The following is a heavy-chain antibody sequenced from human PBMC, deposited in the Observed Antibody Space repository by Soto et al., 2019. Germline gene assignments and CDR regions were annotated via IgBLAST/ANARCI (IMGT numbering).Heavy chain of an antibody. J-gene: IGHJ4*02. Sequence: QVQLQQWGAGLLKASETLSLTCVVSGGSFSGYFWTWIRQSPGRGLEWIGEISHSGSRNYNPAFQSRVIISGGSSKNHVSLKLSSVTAADSATYFCARGLAYDRPITVAEPFDSWGQGTLVTVSS. D-gene: IGHD6-19*01. V-gene: IGHV4-34*02. CDR3: ARGLAYDRPITVAEPFDS. CDR2: ISHSGSR. CDR1: GGSFSGYF.